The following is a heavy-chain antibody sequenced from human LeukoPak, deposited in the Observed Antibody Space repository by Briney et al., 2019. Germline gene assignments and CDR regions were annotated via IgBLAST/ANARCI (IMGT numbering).Heavy chain of an antibody. CDR2: IKQDGSEK. J-gene: IGHJ4*02. D-gene: IGHD1-26*01. CDR1: EFTFSSYW. CDR3: AGDRATSYFDY. V-gene: IGHV3-7*01. Sequence: GGSLRLSCTASEFTFSSYWMSWVRQAPGKGLEWVANIKQDGSEKDYVDSVKGRFTISRDNAKNSLYLQMNNLRAEDTAVYYCAGDRATSYFDYWGQGALVTISS.